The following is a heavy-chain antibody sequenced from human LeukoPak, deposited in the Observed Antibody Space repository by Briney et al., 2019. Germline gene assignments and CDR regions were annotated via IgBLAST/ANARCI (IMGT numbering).Heavy chain of an antibody. V-gene: IGHV1-2*02. D-gene: IGHD3-9*01. CDR1: GYTFSGHY. CDR3: ARSPHILTGENFDY. CDR2: ISPKSGGT. Sequence: GASVKVSCKASGYTFSGHYIHWVRQAPGQGLEWMGWISPKSGGTNYAQKFQGRVTMTRDTSISTAYMELSRLRSSDTAVYYCARSPHILTGENFDYWGQGTLVTVSS. J-gene: IGHJ4*02.